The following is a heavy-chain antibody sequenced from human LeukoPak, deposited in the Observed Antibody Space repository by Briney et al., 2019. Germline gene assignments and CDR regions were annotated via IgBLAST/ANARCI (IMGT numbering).Heavy chain of an antibody. CDR2: IYSGGST. V-gene: IGHV3-66*01. J-gene: IGHJ4*02. CDR1: GFTFSTYS. Sequence: GGSLRLSCDPSGFTFSTYSMNWVRQAPGKGLEWVSVIYSGGSTYYADSVKGRFTISRDNSKNTLYLQMNSLRAEDTAVYYRARSGHFDYWGQGTLVTVSS. CDR3: ARSGHFDY. D-gene: IGHD2-8*02.